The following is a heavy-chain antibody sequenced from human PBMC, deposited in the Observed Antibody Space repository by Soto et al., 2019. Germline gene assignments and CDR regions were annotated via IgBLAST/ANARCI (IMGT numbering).Heavy chain of an antibody. D-gene: IGHD6-6*01. J-gene: IGHJ6*01. Sequence: GVCLRLSCAASGFNFTNAWMKWVRQFPGKGLEWVSAISGSGGSTYYADSVRGRFTISRDNSKNTLYLQMNSLRAEDTAVYYCANDLYSSSSMYYYGMVVWEQGTTVTASS. V-gene: IGHV3-23*01. CDR1: GFNFTNAW. CDR2: ISGSGGST. CDR3: ANDLYSSSSMYYYGMVV.